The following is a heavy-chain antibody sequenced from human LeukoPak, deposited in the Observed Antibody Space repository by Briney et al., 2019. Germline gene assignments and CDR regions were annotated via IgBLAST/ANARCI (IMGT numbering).Heavy chain of an antibody. CDR3: ARSVDYFDNTGPHMMFDY. Sequence: SDTLSLTCNVSGDSITSHYWNWIRQPPGKGLEWIGYMYYTGITKYNPSLKSRVTMSVDTSKNQFFLRLTSVTAADTAVYHCARSVDYFDNTGPHMMFDYWGPGSLVTVSS. D-gene: IGHD3-22*01. J-gene: IGHJ4*02. CDR2: MYYTGIT. CDR1: GDSITSHY. V-gene: IGHV4-59*07.